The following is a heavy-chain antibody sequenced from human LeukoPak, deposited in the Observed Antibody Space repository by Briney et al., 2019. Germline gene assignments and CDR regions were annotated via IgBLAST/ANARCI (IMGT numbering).Heavy chain of an antibody. CDR1: GFTFSSYS. J-gene: IGHJ4*02. Sequence: SGGSLRLSCAASGFTFSSYSMNWVRQAPGKGLEWVSSISSSSSYIYYADSVKGRFTISRDNAKNSLYLQMNSLRAEDTAVYYCARTYYYDSGRLSPALYWGQGTLVTVSS. CDR3: ARTYYYDSGRLSPALY. CDR2: ISSSSSYI. D-gene: IGHD3-22*01. V-gene: IGHV3-21*01.